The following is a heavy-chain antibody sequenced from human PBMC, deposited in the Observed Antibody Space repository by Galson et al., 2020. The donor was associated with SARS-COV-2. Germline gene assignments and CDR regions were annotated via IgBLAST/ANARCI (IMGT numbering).Heavy chain of an antibody. D-gene: IGHD3-10*01. CDR3: ARGRGYYYGSGSYDATKYNYFYMDV. CDR1: GFTFSGSF. Sequence: SETLSLTCAAFGFTFSGSFWSWIRQPPGKGLEWIGEINHVGTTNYNPSLKSRVTISVDTAKTQFTLKLSSVTAADTAVYYCARGRGYYYGSGSYDATKYNYFYMDVWGKGTTVTGSS. CDR2: INHVGTT. V-gene: IGHV4-34*01. J-gene: IGHJ6*03.